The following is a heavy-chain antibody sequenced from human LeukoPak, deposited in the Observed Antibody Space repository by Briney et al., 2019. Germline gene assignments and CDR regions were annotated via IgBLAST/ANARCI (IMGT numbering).Heavy chain of an antibody. D-gene: IGHD3-10*01. CDR3: ATSTIIRGVCFWFDP. CDR2: MYPGDSDT. V-gene: IGHV5-51*01. Sequence: SCKGPGQSFSTSWMAWVGQMRGKGLEWRGSMYPGDSDTTYTTSFPCQVTIPADKSINTAYLQWRSLKASDAAMYFCATSTIIRGVCFWFDPWGQGTLVTVSS. J-gene: IGHJ5*02. CDR1: GQSFSTSW.